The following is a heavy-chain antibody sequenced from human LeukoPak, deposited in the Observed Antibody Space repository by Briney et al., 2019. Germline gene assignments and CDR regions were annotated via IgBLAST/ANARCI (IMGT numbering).Heavy chain of an antibody. CDR1: GFTFSSYV. Sequence: GGSLRLSCAASGFTFSSYVMSWVRQAPGKGLEWVSSISTSGGNTYYADSVKGRFTISRDTSKNTLYLQMNSLRAEDTAVYYCATRNWFDPWGQGTLVTVSS. CDR2: ISTSGGNT. J-gene: IGHJ5*02. CDR3: ATRNWFDP. V-gene: IGHV3-23*01.